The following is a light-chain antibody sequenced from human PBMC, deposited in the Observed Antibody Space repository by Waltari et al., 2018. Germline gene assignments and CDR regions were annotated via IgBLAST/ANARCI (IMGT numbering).Light chain of an antibody. J-gene: IGLJ1*01. CDR3: SSYTSSSTPI. CDR2: DVS. CDR1: SSDVGGYNY. V-gene: IGLV2-14*01. Sequence: QSALTQPASVSGSPGQSITISCTGTSSDVGGYNYVSWYQPHPGKAPKLMIYDVSNRPSGVSNRFSGSKSGNAASLTISGLQAEDEADYYCSSYTSSSTPIFGTGTKVTVL.